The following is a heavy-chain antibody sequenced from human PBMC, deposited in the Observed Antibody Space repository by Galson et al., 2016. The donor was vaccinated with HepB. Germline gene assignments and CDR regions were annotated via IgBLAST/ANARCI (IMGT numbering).Heavy chain of an antibody. CDR2: IHYHGGST. D-gene: IGHD3-22*01. V-gene: IGHV3-64*02. CDR3: VRVGSGYDY. Sequence: SLRLSCAASGFIISDYSMRWVRQAPGKGLGYVSAIHYHGGSTFYADSVKGRFTISRDNSKNTLYLHVGSLRPEDMAVYYCVRVGSGYDYWGQGTLVTVSS. J-gene: IGHJ4*02. CDR1: GFIISDYS.